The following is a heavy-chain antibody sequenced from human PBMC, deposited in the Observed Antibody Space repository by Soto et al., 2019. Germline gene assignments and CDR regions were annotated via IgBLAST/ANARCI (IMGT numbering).Heavy chain of an antibody. Sequence: LVESGGGLVYPGGSLTLSCVGSGFRFSEHSMNWVRQAPGKGLQWVSYISSSSDSTYYADSVKGRFTVSRDNAKNALFLQMNNLRDDDTATYYCARLPKGSLVTAWGQGVRVTVSS. CDR2: ISSSSDST. D-gene: IGHD2-21*02. CDR3: ARLPKGSLVTA. V-gene: IGHV3-48*02. J-gene: IGHJ4*02. CDR1: GFRFSEHS.